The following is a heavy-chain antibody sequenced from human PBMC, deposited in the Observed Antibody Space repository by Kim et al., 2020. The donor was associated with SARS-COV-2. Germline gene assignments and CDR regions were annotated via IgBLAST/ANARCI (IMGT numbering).Heavy chain of an antibody. J-gene: IGHJ4*02. CDR2: INPSGGST. V-gene: IGHV1-46*01. CDR3: ARDYYGSGSATSFDD. D-gene: IGHD3-10*01. Sequence: ASVKVSCKASGYTFTSYYMHWVRQAPGQGLEWMGIINPSGGSTSYAQKFQGRVTMTRDTSTSTVYMELSSLRSEDTAVYYWARDYYGSGSATSFDDWGQGTLVTVSS. CDR1: GYTFTSYY.